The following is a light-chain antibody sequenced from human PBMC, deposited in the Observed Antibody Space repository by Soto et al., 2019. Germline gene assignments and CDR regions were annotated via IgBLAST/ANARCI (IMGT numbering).Light chain of an antibody. V-gene: IGKV1-5*03. Sequence: DIQMTQSPSTLSASVGDIVTITCWASQSISSWLAWYQQKPGKAPKLLIYKASSLESGVPSRFSGSGSGTEFTLTISSLQPDDFATYYCQQYNSYPIFTFGPGTKVDIK. CDR2: KAS. CDR1: QSISSW. CDR3: QQYNSYPIFT. J-gene: IGKJ3*01.